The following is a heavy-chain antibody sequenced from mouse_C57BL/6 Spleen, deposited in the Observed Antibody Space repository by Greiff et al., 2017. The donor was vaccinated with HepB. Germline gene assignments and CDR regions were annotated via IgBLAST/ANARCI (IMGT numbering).Heavy chain of an antibody. J-gene: IGHJ4*01. CDR3: ARFTPEDYYAMDY. D-gene: IGHD2-12*01. CDR1: GYTFTDYN. V-gene: IGHV1-22*01. Sequence: VQLQQSGPELVKPGASVKMSCKASGYTFTDYNMHWVKQSHGKSLEWIGYINPNNGGTSYNQKFKGKATLTVNKSSSTAYMELRSLTSEDSAVYYCARFTPEDYYAMDYWGQGTSVTVSS. CDR2: INPNNGGT.